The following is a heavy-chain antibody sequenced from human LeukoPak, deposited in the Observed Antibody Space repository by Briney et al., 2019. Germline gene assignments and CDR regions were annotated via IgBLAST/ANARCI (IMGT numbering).Heavy chain of an antibody. CDR2: ISSSSSSI. D-gene: IGHD4-17*01. CDR1: GFTVSSNY. Sequence: GGSLRLSCAASGFTVSSNYMSWVRQAPGKGLEWVSYISSSSSSIYYADSVKGRFTISRDNAKNSLYLQMNSLRAEDTAVYYCAGSHPTETTLDYFDYWGQGTLVTVSS. CDR3: AGSHPTETTLDYFDY. V-gene: IGHV3-48*01. J-gene: IGHJ4*02.